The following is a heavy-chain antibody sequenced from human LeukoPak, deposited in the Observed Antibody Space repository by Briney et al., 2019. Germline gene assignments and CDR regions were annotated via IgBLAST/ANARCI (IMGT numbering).Heavy chain of an antibody. CDR2: IYYSGST. D-gene: IGHD4-17*01. Sequence: KSSETLSLTCTVSGGSISSYYWSWIRQPPGKGLEWIGYIYYSGSTNYNPSLKSRVTISVDTSKNQFSLKLSSVTAEDTAVYYCATRPLTTVTYYFDYWGQGTLVTVSS. V-gene: IGHV4-59*01. J-gene: IGHJ4*02. CDR3: ATRPLTTVTYYFDY. CDR1: GGSISSYY.